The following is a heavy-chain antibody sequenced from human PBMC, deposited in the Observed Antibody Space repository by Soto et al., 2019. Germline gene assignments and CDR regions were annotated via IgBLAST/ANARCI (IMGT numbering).Heavy chain of an antibody. CDR1: GGTFSSYA. D-gene: IGHD4-4*01. CDR2: IIPIFGTA. Sequence: QVQLVQSGAEVKKPGSSVKVSCKASGGTFSSYAISWVRQAPGQGLEWMGGIIPIFGTANYAQKFQGRVTXXAXEXRSPAYMELSSLRSEDTAVYYCARGVSDYSNSHFDYWGQGTLVTVSS. CDR3: ARGVSDYSNSHFDY. J-gene: IGHJ4*02. V-gene: IGHV1-69*12.